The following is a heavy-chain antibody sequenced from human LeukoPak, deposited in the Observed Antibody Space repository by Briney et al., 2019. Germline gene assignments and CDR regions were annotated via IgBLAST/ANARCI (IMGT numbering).Heavy chain of an antibody. Sequence: SGGSLGLSCATSGFNFDRYTIHWFRQARGKVLEWVSLAGWAGGTTFYSDSVRGRFTISRDSGRKSVYLQMNSLTTDDTAFYFCAKELDTMFFDYWGQGALVTVSS. CDR3: AKELDTMFFDY. CDR1: GFNFDRYT. D-gene: IGHD3-10*02. V-gene: IGHV3-43*01. J-gene: IGHJ4*02. CDR2: AGWAGGTT.